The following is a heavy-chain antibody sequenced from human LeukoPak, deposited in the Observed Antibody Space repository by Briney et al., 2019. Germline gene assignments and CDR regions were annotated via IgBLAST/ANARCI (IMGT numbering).Heavy chain of an antibody. D-gene: IGHD2-2*01. CDR3: ARDLGIVAVPAAYYFDY. CDR2: INPNSGGT. V-gene: IGHV1-2*02. J-gene: IGHJ4*02. CDR1: GYTFTGYY. Sequence: ASVKVSCKASGYTFTGYYMHWVRQAPGQGLEWMGWINPNSGGTNYAQKFQGRVTMTRDTSISTAYMELSRLRSDDTAAYYCARDLGIVAVPAAYYFDYWGQGTLVTVSS.